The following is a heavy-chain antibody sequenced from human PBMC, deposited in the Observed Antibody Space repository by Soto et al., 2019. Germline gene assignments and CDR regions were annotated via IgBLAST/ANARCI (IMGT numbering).Heavy chain of an antibody. Sequence: GGSLRLSCAASGFTVNSNYMSWVRQAPGKGLDWVSVIYSGGSTYYADSVKGRFTISRDNSENTVYLQMNSLRGEDTAVYYCASGGEYSGGWYGNWFDPWGQGTLVTVSS. CDR3: ASGGEYSGGWYGNWFDP. V-gene: IGHV3-53*01. D-gene: IGHD6-19*01. CDR1: GFTVNSNY. J-gene: IGHJ5*02. CDR2: IYSGGST.